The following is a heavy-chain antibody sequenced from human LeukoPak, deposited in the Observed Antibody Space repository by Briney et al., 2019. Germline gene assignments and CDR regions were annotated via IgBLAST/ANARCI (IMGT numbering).Heavy chain of an antibody. J-gene: IGHJ6*03. Sequence: SETLSLICAVYVGSFSGYYWRWIRQPPGEGLEWMGEINQSGSTNYNPSLKSRVTISVDTSKNQFSLKLSSVTAADTAVYYCARGAGMSPAATAYYYYMDVWGKGTTVTVSS. CDR2: INQSGST. CDR1: VGSFSGYY. D-gene: IGHD2-2*01. V-gene: IGHV4-34*01. CDR3: ARGAGMSPAATAYYYYMDV.